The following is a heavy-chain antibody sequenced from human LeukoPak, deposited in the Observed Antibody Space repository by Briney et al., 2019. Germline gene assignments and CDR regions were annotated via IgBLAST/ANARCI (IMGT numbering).Heavy chain of an antibody. J-gene: IGHJ3*02. CDR1: GFTLSNYA. CDR3: ARDEYFAVSGSDAFDI. CDR2: ISNDGNDK. D-gene: IGHD2-15*01. V-gene: IGHV3-30-3*01. Sequence: GGSLRLSCAASGFTLSNYAMHWVRQAPGKGLEWVAVISNDGNDKYHAESVKGRFTISRDNSRNTLYLQMNSPRAEDTALYYCARDEYFAVSGSDAFDIWGQGTMVTVSS.